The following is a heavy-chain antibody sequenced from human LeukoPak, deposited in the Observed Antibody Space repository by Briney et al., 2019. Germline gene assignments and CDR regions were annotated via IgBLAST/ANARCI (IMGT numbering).Heavy chain of an antibody. CDR2: IRSKANSYAT. CDR3: TRYGDYPFDY. J-gene: IGHJ4*02. D-gene: IGHD2-21*01. CDR1: GFTFSDSG. V-gene: IGHV3-73*01. Sequence: GGSLRLSCAASGFTFSDSGMHRVRQASGKGLEWVGRIRSKANSYATAYAASVKGRFTISRDDSKNTAYLQMNSLKTEDTAVYYCTRYGDYPFDYWGQGTLVTVSS.